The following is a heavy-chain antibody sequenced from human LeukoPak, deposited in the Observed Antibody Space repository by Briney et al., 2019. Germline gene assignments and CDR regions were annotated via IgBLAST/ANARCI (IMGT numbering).Heavy chain of an antibody. J-gene: IGHJ4*02. CDR1: GGTFSSYV. CDR3: ARGLWFGELLPYYFDY. D-gene: IGHD3-10*01. Sequence: SVKVSCKASGGTFSSYVISWVRQAPGQGLEWMGGIIPIFGTANYAQKFQGRVTITADESTSTAYMELSSLRSEDTAVYYCARGLWFGELLPYYFDYWGQGTLVTVSS. V-gene: IGHV1-69*13. CDR2: IIPIFGTA.